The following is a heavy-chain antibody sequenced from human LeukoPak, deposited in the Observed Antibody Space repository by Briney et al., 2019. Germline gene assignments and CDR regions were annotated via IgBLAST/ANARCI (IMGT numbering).Heavy chain of an antibody. J-gene: IGHJ4*02. CDR3: ARDNAAAAGTRFDY. D-gene: IGHD6-13*01. Sequence: GGSLRLSCAASGFTFSSYSMNWVRQAPGKGLEWVSSISSSSSYIYYADSVKGRFTISRDNAENSLYLQMNSLRAEDTAVYYCARDNAAAAGTRFDYWGQGTLVTVSS. CDR1: GFTFSSYS. CDR2: ISSSSSYI. V-gene: IGHV3-21*01.